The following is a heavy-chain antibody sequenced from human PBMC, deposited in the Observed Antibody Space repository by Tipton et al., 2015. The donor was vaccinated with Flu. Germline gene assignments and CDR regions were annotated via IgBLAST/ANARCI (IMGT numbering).Heavy chain of an antibody. CDR3: AKYRVVAALISGDSYYMDV. CDR1: GFTFSSYA. J-gene: IGHJ6*03. V-gene: IGHV3-23*01. CDR2: ISGSGGST. D-gene: IGHD2-15*01. Sequence: SLRLSCAASGFTFSSYAMSWVRQAPGKGLEWVSAISGSGGSTYYADSVKGRFTISRDNSKNTLYLQMNSLRAEDTAVYYCAKYRVVAALISGDSYYMDVWGKGTTVTVSS.